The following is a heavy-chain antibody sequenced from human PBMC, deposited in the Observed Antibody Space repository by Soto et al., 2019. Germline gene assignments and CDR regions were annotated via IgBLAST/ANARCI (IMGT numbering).Heavy chain of an antibody. D-gene: IGHD2-8*02. V-gene: IGHV1-69*01. J-gene: IGHJ6*02. CDR1: GGTFSSYA. CDR2: IIPIFGTA. CDR3: ARGGSGMDV. Sequence: QVQLVQSGAEVKKPGSSVKVSCKASGGTFSSYAISWVRQAPGQGLEWMGGIIPIFGTANYAQKFQGRVTITADESTSTAYMELSSLRXXXXXXXYCARGGSGMDVWGQGTTVTVSS.